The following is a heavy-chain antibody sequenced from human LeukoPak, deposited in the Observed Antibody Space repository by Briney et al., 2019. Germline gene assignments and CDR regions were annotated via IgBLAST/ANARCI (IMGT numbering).Heavy chain of an antibody. CDR3: AKRTEYSGTFYSDY. CDR1: GFTFSSYG. Sequence: SGGSLRLSCAASGFTFSSYGMNWVRQAPGKRLEWVSYISSRSDSIYYADSVKGRFTISRDNAENSLYLQMNSLRDEDTAVYYCAKRTEYSGTFYSDYWGQGTLVTVSS. CDR2: ISSRSDSI. J-gene: IGHJ4*02. D-gene: IGHD5-12*01. V-gene: IGHV3-48*02.